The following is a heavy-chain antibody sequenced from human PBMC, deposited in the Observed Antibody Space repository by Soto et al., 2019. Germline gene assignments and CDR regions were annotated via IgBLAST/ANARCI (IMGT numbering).Heavy chain of an antibody. CDR3: ASLWGRQLWLPPP. CDR1: GFTFSNYE. Sequence: LRLSCSGSGFTFSNYEMSWARQAPGKGPEWVSSVSPDGSAVFYADSVKGRFTISRDNAKSSLYLRMNSLRAEDTAVYYCASLWGRQLWLPPPWGQGTLVTVSS. J-gene: IGHJ5*02. V-gene: IGHV3-48*03. D-gene: IGHD5-18*01. CDR2: VSPDGSAV.